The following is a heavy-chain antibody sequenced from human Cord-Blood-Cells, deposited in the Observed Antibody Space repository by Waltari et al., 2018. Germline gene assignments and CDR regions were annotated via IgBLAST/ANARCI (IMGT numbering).Heavy chain of an antibody. CDR1: GFSLSTSGVG. Sequence: QITLKESGPTLVKPTQTLTLTCTFSGFSLSTSGVGVCWIRQPPGKALEWLALIYWEDDKRYSPSLKSRLTITKDTSKNQVVLTMTNMDPVDTATYYCAHRRWQSSSWYYFDYWGQGTLVTVSS. J-gene: IGHJ4*02. D-gene: IGHD6-13*01. CDR3: AHRRWQSSSWYYFDY. V-gene: IGHV2-5*02. CDR2: IYWEDDK.